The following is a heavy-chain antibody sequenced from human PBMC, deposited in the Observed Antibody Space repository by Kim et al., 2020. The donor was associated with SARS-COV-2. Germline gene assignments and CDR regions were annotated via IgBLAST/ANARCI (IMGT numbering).Heavy chain of an antibody. V-gene: IGHV3-21*01. D-gene: IGHD6-19*01. J-gene: IGHJ6*02. CDR1: GFTFSSYS. CDR3: ARDQGGYSRGWYAEVRPSYYYGMDV. Sequence: GGSLRLSCAASGFTFSSYSMNWVRQAPGKGLEWVSSISSSSSYIYYADSVKGRFTISRDNAKNSLYLQMNSLRAEDTAVYYCARDQGGYSRGWYAEVRPSYYYGMDVWGQGTTVTVSS. CDR2: ISSSSSYI.